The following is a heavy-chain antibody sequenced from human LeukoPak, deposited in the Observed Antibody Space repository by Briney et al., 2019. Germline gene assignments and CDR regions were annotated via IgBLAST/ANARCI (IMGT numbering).Heavy chain of an antibody. CDR2: IHYSGST. Sequence: SETLSLTCTVSGGSISSYYWSWIRQPPGKGLEWIGYIHYSGSTNYNPSLKSRVTISVDTSKNQFSLKLSSVTAADTAVYYCARLDDRAARIAVGRSSTWSSRRGFDYWGQGTLVTVSS. CDR1: GGSISSYY. D-gene: IGHD6-13*01. V-gene: IGHV4-59*01. J-gene: IGHJ4*02. CDR3: ARLDDRAARIAVGRSSTWSSRRGFDY.